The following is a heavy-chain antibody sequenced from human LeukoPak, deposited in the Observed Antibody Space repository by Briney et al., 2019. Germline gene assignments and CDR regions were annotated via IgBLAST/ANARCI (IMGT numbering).Heavy chain of an antibody. CDR1: GYTFTSYG. J-gene: IGHJ6*03. CDR3: ASRYYDFWSGYLDYYYYMDV. CDR2: IIPIFGTA. Sequence: GASVKVSCKASGYTFTSYGISWVRQAPGQGLEWMGGIIPIFGTANYAQKFQGRVTITADESTSTAYMELSSLRSEDTAVYYCASRYYDFWSGYLDYYYYMDVWGKGTTVTVSS. D-gene: IGHD3-3*01. V-gene: IGHV1-69*13.